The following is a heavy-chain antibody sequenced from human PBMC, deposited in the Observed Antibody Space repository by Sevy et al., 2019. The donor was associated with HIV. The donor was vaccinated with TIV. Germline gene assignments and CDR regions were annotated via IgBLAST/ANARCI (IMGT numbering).Heavy chain of an antibody. Sequence: ASVKVSCKASGYTFTSYAMHWVRQAPGQRLEWMGWINAGNGNTKYSQKFQGRVTITRATSASPAYMELSSLRSEDTAVYYCARDLSIAAAPYDYWGQGTLVTVSS. CDR1: GYTFTSYA. CDR2: INAGNGNT. J-gene: IGHJ4*02. D-gene: IGHD6-13*01. CDR3: ARDLSIAAAPYDY. V-gene: IGHV1-3*01.